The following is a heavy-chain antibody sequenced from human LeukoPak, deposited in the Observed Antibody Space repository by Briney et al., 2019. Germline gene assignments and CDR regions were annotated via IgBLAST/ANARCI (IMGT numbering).Heavy chain of an antibody. CDR3: ARGRPVGASTVEDY. J-gene: IGHJ4*02. CDR1: GFTVSSNY. Sequence: GGSLRLSCAATGFTVSSNYMSWVRKAPGQGLEWVSVIYSGGSTYYADSVKVRFTISRDNSKNTLYLQVNNLRAEDTAVYYCARGRPVGASTVEDYWGQGTLVTVSS. CDR2: IYSGGST. D-gene: IGHD1-26*01. V-gene: IGHV3-66*01.